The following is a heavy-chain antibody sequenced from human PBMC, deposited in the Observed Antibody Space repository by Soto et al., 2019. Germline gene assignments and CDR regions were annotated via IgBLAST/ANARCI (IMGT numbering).Heavy chain of an antibody. CDR2: ISSSGSTI. D-gene: IGHD5-18*01. V-gene: IGHV3-11*01. Sequence: PGGSLRLSCAASGFTFSDYYMSWIRQAPGKGLEWVSYISSSGSTIYYADSVKGRFTISRDNAKNSLYLQMNSLRAEDTAVYYCERDSVVGYSYTKSDYWGQGTLVTVSS. J-gene: IGHJ4*02. CDR3: ERDSVVGYSYTKSDY. CDR1: GFTFSDYY.